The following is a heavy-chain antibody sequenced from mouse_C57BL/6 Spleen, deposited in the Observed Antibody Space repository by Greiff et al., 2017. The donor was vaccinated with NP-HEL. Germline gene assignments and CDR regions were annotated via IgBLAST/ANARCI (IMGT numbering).Heavy chain of an antibody. D-gene: IGHD1-1*01. Sequence: EVMLVESGGDLVKPGGSLKLSCAASGFTFSSYGMSWVRQTPDKRLEWVATISSGGSYTYYPDSVKGRFTISRDNAKNTLYLQMSSLKSEDTAMYYCARDYGNYAMDDWGQGTSVTVSS. CDR1: GFTFSSYG. CDR2: ISSGGSYT. CDR3: ARDYGNYAMDD. J-gene: IGHJ4*01. V-gene: IGHV5-6*01.